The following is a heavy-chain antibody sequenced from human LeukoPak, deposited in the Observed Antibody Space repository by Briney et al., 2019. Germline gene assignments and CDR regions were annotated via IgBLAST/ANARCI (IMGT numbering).Heavy chain of an antibody. D-gene: IGHD2/OR15-2a*01. J-gene: IGHJ4*02. Sequence: EASVKISCKASGFTFSNSAVQWVRQARGQRLEWIGWIVVGSGNANYAQKFQERVTITRDMSTSTAYMELSSLRSEDTAVYNCAVDVIYESDWGQGTLVTVSS. CDR3: AVDVIYESD. CDR2: IVVGSGNA. V-gene: IGHV1-58*01. CDR1: GFTFSNSA.